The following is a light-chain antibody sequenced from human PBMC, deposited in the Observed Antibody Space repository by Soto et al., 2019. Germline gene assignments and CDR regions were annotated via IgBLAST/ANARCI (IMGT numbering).Light chain of an antibody. CDR2: EVN. CDR1: SDDVGGYND. V-gene: IGLV2-14*01. Sequence: QSALTQPASVSGSPGQSITISCTGTSDDVGGYNDVSWYQQHPGKAPKLMIFEVNNRPSGVSNRFSGSRSGNTASLTISGLQAEDEADYYCSSSRRGKTLVVFGGGTKVTVL. CDR3: SSSRRGKTLVV. J-gene: IGLJ2*01.